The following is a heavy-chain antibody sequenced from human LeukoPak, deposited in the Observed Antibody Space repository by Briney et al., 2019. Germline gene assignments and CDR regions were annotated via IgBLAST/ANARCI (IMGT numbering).Heavy chain of an antibody. CDR3: AKGDYGGNSHTFDI. CDR1: GFTFSSYS. V-gene: IGHV3-21*01. J-gene: IGHJ3*02. D-gene: IGHD4-23*01. CDR2: ISSSSSYI. Sequence: PGGSLRLSCAASGFTFSSYSMNWVRQAPGKGLEWVSSISSSSSYIYHADSVKGRFTISRDNSKNTLSLQVNSLRPEDTAVYYCAKGDYGGNSHTFDIWGQGTMVTVSS.